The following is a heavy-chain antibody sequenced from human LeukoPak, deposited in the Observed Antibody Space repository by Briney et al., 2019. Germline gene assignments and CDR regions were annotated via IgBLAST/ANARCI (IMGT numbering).Heavy chain of an antibody. D-gene: IGHD5-24*01. Sequence: GASVRLPCAASGFTFSNAWMSWVRQAPGKGLEWVGRIKSKTDGGTADYTAPVKGRFTISRADSRNTLYLQMNSLQTEDTAVYYCTTFGYNAHFDYWGQGTLVS. CDR3: TTFGYNAHFDY. CDR2: IKSKTDGGTA. J-gene: IGHJ4*02. CDR1: GFTFSNAW. V-gene: IGHV3-15*01.